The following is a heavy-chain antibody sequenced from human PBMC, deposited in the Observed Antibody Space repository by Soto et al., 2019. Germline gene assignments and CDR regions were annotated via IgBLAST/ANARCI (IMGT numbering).Heavy chain of an antibody. CDR2: ISAYNGNT. J-gene: IGHJ6*02. CDR1: GYTFTSYG. CDR3: ARERRYSSSWYLSYYYYGMDV. V-gene: IGHV1-18*01. D-gene: IGHD6-13*01. Sequence: GASVKVSCKASGYTFTSYGISWVRQAPGQGLEWMGWISAYNGNTNYAQKLQDRVTMTTDTSTSTAYMELRSLRSDDTAVYYCARERRYSSSWYLSYYYYGMDVWGQGTTVTVS.